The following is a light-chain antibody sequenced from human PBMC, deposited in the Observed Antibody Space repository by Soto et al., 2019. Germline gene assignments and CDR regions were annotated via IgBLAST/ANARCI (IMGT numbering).Light chain of an antibody. CDR3: QQRSNWPPKLT. V-gene: IGKV3-11*01. CDR1: QSVSSY. Sequence: EIVLTQSPATLSLCPGERATLSCRASQSVSSYLAWYQQKPGQAPRLLIYDASNRATGIPARFSGSGSGTDFTLTISSLEPEDFAVYYCQQRSNWPPKLTFGGGTKVEIK. CDR2: DAS. J-gene: IGKJ4*01.